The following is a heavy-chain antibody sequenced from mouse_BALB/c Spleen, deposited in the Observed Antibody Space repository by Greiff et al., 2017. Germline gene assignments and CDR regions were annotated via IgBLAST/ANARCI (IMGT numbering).Heavy chain of an antibody. CDR1: GFTFSSYA. CDR3: AREGLRRAMDY. V-gene: IGHV5-6-5*01. J-gene: IGHJ4*01. Sequence: EVQVVESGGGLVKPGGSLKLSCAASGFTFSSYAMSWVRQTPEKRLEWVASISSGGSTYYPDSVKGRFTISRDNARNILYLQMSSLRSEDTAMYYCAREGLRRAMDYWGQGTSVTVSS. D-gene: IGHD2-4*01. CDR2: ISSGGST.